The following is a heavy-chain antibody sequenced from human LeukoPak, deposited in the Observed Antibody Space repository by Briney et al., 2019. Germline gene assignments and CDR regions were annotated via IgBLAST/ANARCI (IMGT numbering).Heavy chain of an antibody. D-gene: IGHD3-3*01. Sequence: SETLSLTCTVSGGSISSYYWSWIRQPPGKGLEWIGYIYYSGSTNYNPSLKSRVTISVDASKNQFSLKLSSVTAADTAVYYCARDLAPWSGCGPWGQGTLVTVSS. J-gene: IGHJ5*02. CDR3: ARDLAPWSGCGP. CDR1: GGSISSYY. CDR2: IYYSGST. V-gene: IGHV4-59*01.